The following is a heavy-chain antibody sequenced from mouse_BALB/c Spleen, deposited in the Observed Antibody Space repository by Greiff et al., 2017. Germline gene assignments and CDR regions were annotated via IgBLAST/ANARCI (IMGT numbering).Heavy chain of an antibody. CDR1: GFSLTSYG. Sequence: VKLVESGPGLVAPSQSLSITCTVSGFSLTSYGVHWVRQPPGKGLEWLGVIWAGGSTNYNSALMSRLSISKDNSKSQVFLKMNSLQTDDTAMYYCARGGYPYYYAMDYWGQGTSVTVSS. V-gene: IGHV2-9*02. J-gene: IGHJ4*01. D-gene: IGHD2-14*01. CDR2: IWAGGST. CDR3: ARGGYPYYYAMDY.